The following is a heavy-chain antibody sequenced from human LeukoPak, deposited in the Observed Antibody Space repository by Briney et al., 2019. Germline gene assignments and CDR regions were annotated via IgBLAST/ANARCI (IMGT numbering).Heavy chain of an antibody. V-gene: IGHV3-7*05. Sequence: HGGSLRLSCAASGFTFSTYWMSWVRQPPGKGLQWVANIKQDGSEEYYVDSVKGRFAISRDNAKNSLYLQMNSLRAEDTAVYYCARGTNWAFDSWGQGTLVTVSS. CDR3: ARGTNWAFDS. J-gene: IGHJ4*02. CDR1: GFTFSTYW. CDR2: IKQDGSEE. D-gene: IGHD7-27*01.